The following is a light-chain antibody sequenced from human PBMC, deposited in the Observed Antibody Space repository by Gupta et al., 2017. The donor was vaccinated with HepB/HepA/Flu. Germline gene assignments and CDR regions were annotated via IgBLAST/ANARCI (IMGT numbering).Light chain of an antibody. CDR1: SSDIGSNT. Sequence: QSVLTQPPSASGTPGQRVPISCSGSSSDIGSNTVNWYQQLPGSAPKLLIHSNNQRPSGVPDRFSGSESGTSASLAISGLQSEEEADYYCAAWDDSLNGPAFGGGTKLTVL. J-gene: IGLJ3*02. CDR2: SNN. V-gene: IGLV1-44*01. CDR3: AAWDDSLNGPA.